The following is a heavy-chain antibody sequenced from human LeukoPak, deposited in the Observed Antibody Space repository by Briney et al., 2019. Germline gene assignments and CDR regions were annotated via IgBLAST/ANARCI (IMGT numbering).Heavy chain of an antibody. CDR3: AKGDANYYESSGYMIDY. D-gene: IGHD3-22*01. Sequence: GGSLRLYCAASGFTFSSYGMHWVRQAPGKGLEWVEVIWYDGSNKYYADSVKGRFPISRDNSKNTPYLQMNSLRAEDTAVYYCAKGDANYYESSGYMIDYWGQGTLVTVSS. J-gene: IGHJ4*02. V-gene: IGHV3-33*06. CDR1: GFTFSSYG. CDR2: IWYDGSNK.